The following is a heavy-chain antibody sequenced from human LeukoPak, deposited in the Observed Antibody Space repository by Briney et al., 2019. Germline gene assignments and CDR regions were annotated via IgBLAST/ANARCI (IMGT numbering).Heavy chain of an antibody. J-gene: IGHJ5*02. CDR2: IYYSGST. V-gene: IGHV4-59*11. CDR1: GGSISSHY. D-gene: IGHD6-13*01. Sequence: SETLSLTCTVSGGSISSHYWSWIRQPPGKGLEWIGYIYYSGSTKYNPSLRSRVTISVDKSKNQFSLKLSSVTAADTAVYYCARDISSSSWFSNWFDPWGQGTLVTVSS. CDR3: ARDISSSSWFSNWFDP.